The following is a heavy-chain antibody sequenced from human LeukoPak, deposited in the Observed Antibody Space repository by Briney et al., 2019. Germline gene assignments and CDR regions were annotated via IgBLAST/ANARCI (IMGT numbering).Heavy chain of an antibody. Sequence: ASVKVSRKASGYTFTGYYMHWVRQAPGQGLEWMGWINPNSGGTNYAQKFQGRVTMTRDTSISTAYMELSRLRSDDTAVYYCARVGTTVTTLDYWGQGTLVTVSS. CDR3: ARVGTTVTTLDY. D-gene: IGHD4-17*01. CDR2: INPNSGGT. V-gene: IGHV1-2*02. J-gene: IGHJ4*02. CDR1: GYTFTGYY.